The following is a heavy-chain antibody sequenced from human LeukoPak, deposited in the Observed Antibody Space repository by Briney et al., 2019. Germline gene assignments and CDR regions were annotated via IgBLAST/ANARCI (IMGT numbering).Heavy chain of an antibody. Sequence: GTSVKVSCKASGFTFTSSAMQWVRQARGQRLEWIGWIVVGSGNTNYAQKFQERVTITRDMSTSTAYMELSSLRSEDTAVYYCAAESGSYSSYWYFDLWGRGTLVTVSS. CDR3: AAESGSYSSYWYFDL. CDR2: IVVGSGNT. V-gene: IGHV1-58*02. CDR1: GFTFTSSA. J-gene: IGHJ2*01. D-gene: IGHD1-26*01.